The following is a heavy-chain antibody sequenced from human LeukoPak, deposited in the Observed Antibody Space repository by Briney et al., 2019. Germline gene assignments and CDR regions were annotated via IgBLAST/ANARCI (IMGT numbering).Heavy chain of an antibody. J-gene: IGHJ6*02. CDR3: ARVTLDGMDV. Sequence: SVKVSCKASGGTFSSYAISWVRQAPGQGLEWMGRIIPIFGIANYAQKFQGRVTITAVKSTSTAYMELSSLRSEDTAVYYCARVTLDGMDVWGQGTTVTVSS. CDR1: GGTFSSYA. V-gene: IGHV1-69*04. CDR2: IIPIFGIA.